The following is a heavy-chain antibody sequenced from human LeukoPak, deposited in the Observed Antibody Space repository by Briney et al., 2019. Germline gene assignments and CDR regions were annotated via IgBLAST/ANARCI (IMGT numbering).Heavy chain of an antibody. V-gene: IGHV1-69*13. J-gene: IGHJ4*02. Sequence: GASVKVSCKASGGTFSSYAISWVRQAPGQGLEWMGGIIPIFGTANYAQKFQGRVTITADESTSTAYMELSSLRSEDTAVYYCARVDDYGDYGVEPSGYWGQGTLVTVSS. D-gene: IGHD4-17*01. CDR3: ARVDDYGDYGVEPSGY. CDR1: GGTFSSYA. CDR2: IIPIFGTA.